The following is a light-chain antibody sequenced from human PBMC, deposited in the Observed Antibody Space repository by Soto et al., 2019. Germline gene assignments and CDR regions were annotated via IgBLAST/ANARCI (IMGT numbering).Light chain of an antibody. Sequence: DIVMTQSPDSLAVSLGERATINCKSSQSGLYSSNNKDNLAWYQQRPGQLPKLLIYWASTRESGVPDRFSGSGSGTDFTLTITRLQAEDVAVYYCQQYESTPPTFGQGTKWEIK. J-gene: IGKJ2*01. CDR2: WAS. CDR1: QSGLYSSNNKDN. V-gene: IGKV4-1*01. CDR3: QQYESTPPT.